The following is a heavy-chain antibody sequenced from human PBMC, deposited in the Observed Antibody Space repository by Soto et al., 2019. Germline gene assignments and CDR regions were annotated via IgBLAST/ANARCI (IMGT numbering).Heavy chain of an antibody. V-gene: IGHV3-11*03. Sequence: GGSLRLSCAASGFTFSDYYMSWIRQAPGKGLEWVSYISSSSSYTNYADSVKGRFTISRDNAKSSLYLQMNSLRAEDTAVYFCATDDGHYYGSVWGQGTLVTVSS. CDR3: ATDDGHYYGSV. CDR1: GFTFSDYY. CDR2: ISSSSSYT. D-gene: IGHD3-22*01. J-gene: IGHJ1*01.